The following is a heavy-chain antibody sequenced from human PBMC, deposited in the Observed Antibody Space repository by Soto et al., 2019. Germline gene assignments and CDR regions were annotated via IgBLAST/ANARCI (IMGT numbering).Heavy chain of an antibody. Sequence: PSESLSLSCTASGGSISSGGYYWSWISQHPGKGLEWIGYIYYSGSTYYNPSLKSRVTISVDTSKNQFSLKLSSVTAADTAVYYCARERITMVRGVIRHSGMDVWGQGTTVTVSS. J-gene: IGHJ6*02. CDR2: IYYSGST. D-gene: IGHD3-10*01. CDR3: ARERITMVRGVIRHSGMDV. CDR1: GGSISSGGYY. V-gene: IGHV4-31*03.